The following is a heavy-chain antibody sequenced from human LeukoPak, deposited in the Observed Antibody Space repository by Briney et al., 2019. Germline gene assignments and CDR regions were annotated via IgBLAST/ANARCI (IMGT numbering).Heavy chain of an antibody. V-gene: IGHV5-51*01. J-gene: IGHJ4*02. CDR2: IYPGDSDT. CDR1: GYSFTSYW. CDR3: ARLLETSIAVAESLYYFDY. D-gene: IGHD6-19*01. Sequence: GESLKISCKGSGYSFTSYWIGWVRPMPGKGLEWMGIIYPGDSDTRYSPSFQGQVTISADKSISTAYLQWSSLKASDTAMYYCARLLETSIAVAESLYYFDYWGQGTLVTVSS.